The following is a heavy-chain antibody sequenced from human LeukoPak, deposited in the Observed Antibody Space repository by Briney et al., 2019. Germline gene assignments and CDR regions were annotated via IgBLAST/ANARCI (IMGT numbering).Heavy chain of an antibody. CDR1: GFTFSSYW. V-gene: IGHV3-7*01. J-gene: IGHJ4*02. D-gene: IGHD1/OR15-1a*01. CDR3: ARNRWPDYFDY. Sequence: TGGPLRLSCAASGFTFSSYWMSWVRRAPGKWLEWVANIKQDGSEKDYVDSVRGRFTISRDNAKNSLYLQMNSLRAEDTAVYYCARNRWPDYFDYWGQGTLVTVSS. CDR2: IKQDGSEK.